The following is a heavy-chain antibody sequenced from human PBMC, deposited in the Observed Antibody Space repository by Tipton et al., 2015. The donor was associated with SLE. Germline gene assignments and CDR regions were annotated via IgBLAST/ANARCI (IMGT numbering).Heavy chain of an antibody. J-gene: IGHJ4*02. D-gene: IGHD6-13*01. Sequence: AGLVKPSETLSLTCAVYGGSFSGYYWSWIRQPPGKGLEWIGEINHSGSTNYNPSLKSRVTISVDTSKNQFSLKLSSVTAADTAVYYCAREDGIAAAGDYWGQGTLVTVSS. V-gene: IGHV4-34*01. CDR2: INHSGST. CDR1: GGSFSGYY. CDR3: AREDGIAAAGDY.